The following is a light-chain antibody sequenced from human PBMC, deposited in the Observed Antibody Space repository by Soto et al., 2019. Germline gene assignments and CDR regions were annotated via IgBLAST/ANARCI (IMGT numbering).Light chain of an antibody. CDR2: DAS. CDR3: QQSYSTPRT. J-gene: IGKJ1*01. V-gene: IGKV1-39*01. CDR1: QRISTY. Sequence: DFHMTQSPSSLCAYVGVRVTIACRASQRISTYLNWYQQKPGKAPKFVIYDASNLQSGVPSRFSGGGSGTDFNLTISSLQTEDFATYYCQQSYSTPRTFGQGTKVDIK.